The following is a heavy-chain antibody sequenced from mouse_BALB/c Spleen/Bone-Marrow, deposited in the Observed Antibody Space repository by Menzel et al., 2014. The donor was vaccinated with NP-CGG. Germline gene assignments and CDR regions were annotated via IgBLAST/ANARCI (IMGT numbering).Heavy chain of an antibody. CDR3: ARSTTTDYFDY. CDR1: GFSLTSYG. J-gene: IGHJ2*01. D-gene: IGHD1-1*01. Sequence: QVQLQQSGPGLVAPSQSLSITCTVSGFSLTSYGVHWVRQPAGKGLEWLGVIWAGGTTNYNSALMSRLSISKDNSKSQVFLKMNSLQTDDTAMYYCARSTTTDYFDYWGQGTTLTVSS. CDR2: IWAGGTT. V-gene: IGHV2-9*02.